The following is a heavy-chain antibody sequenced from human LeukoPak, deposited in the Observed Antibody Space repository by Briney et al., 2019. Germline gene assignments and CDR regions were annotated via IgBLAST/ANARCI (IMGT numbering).Heavy chain of an antibody. J-gene: IGHJ4*02. V-gene: IGHV3-21*01. CDR3: ARDLGI. D-gene: IGHD1-26*01. Sequence: GGSLRLSCAASGFTFSSYAMSWVRQAPGKGLEWVSSISSSSSYINYADSVKGRFTISRDNAKNTLYLQMYSLRAEDTAVYYCARDLGIGGQGTLVTVSS. CDR2: ISSSSSYI. CDR1: GFTFSSYA.